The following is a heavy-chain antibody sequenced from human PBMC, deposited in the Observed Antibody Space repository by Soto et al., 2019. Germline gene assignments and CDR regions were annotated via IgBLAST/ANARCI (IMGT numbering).Heavy chain of an antibody. CDR2: ISAYNCNT. CDR1: GYTFTSYG. CDR3: AMDPALHVDTAQKVDY. Sequence: QVQLVQSGAEVKKPGASVKVSCKASGYTFTSYGISWVRQAPGQGLEWMGWISAYNCNTKYAQKLQGRVTMTTDTSTSTAYMELRSLRSYDTAVYYCAMDPALHVDTAQKVDYLGQGSLVTVSS. D-gene: IGHD5-18*01. J-gene: IGHJ4*02. V-gene: IGHV1-18*01.